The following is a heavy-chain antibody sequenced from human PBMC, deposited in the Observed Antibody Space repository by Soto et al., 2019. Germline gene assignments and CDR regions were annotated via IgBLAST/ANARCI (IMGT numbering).Heavy chain of an antibody. CDR3: ATVGCSGGSCYEFDP. CDR1: GYTLTELS. Sequence: ASVKVSCKVSGYTLTELSMHWVRQAPGKGLEWMGGFDPEDGETIYAQKFQGRVTMTEDTSTDTAYMELSSLRSEDTAVYYCATVGCSGGSCYEFDPWGQGTLVTVSS. D-gene: IGHD2-15*01. J-gene: IGHJ5*02. V-gene: IGHV1-24*01. CDR2: FDPEDGET.